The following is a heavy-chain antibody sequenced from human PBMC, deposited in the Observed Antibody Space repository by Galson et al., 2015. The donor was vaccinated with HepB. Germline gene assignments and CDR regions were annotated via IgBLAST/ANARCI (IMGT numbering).Heavy chain of an antibody. Sequence: SVKVSCKASGYTFTRHGINWVRQAPGRGLEWMGWINSYKGNTNYAQRHQGRVTMTTDTSISTAYMELSRLRSDDTAVYYCASNPRSSGHERVYYYYGMDVWGQGTTVTVSS. V-gene: IGHV1-18*01. CDR3: ASNPRSSGHERVYYYYGMDV. CDR2: INSYKGNT. D-gene: IGHD6-19*01. J-gene: IGHJ6*02. CDR1: GYTFTRHG.